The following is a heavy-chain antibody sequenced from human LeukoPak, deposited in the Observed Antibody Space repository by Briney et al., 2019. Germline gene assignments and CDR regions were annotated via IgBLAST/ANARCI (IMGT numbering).Heavy chain of an antibody. D-gene: IGHD5-12*01. CDR3: ARDIVATNFGY. CDR2: IYSGGST. CDR1: GFTVSSNY. J-gene: IGHJ4*02. Sequence: AGGSLRLSCAASGFTVSSNYMSWVRQAPGKGLEWVSVIYSGGSTYYADSVKGRFTISRDNSKNTLYLQMNSLRAEDTAVYYCARDIVATNFGYWGQGTLVTVSS. V-gene: IGHV3-66*01.